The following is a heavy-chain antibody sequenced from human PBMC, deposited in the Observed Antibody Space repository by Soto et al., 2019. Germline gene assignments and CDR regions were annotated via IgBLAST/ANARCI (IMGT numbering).Heavy chain of an antibody. J-gene: IGHJ4*02. CDR2: LYYSGST. CDR3: ARAPLWDYGDYEVDY. V-gene: IGHV4-31*03. Sequence: QVQLQESGPGLVKPSQTLSLTCTVSGGSISSGGYYWSWIRQHPGKGLEWVGYLYYSGSTYYNPSLKSRVTMSVDTSKNQSSLKLSSVTAADTAVYYCARAPLWDYGDYEVDYWGQGPLVTVSS. CDR1: GGSISSGGYY. D-gene: IGHD4-17*01.